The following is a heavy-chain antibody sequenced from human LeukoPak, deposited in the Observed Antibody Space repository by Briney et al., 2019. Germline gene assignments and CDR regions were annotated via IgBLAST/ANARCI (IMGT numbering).Heavy chain of an antibody. CDR1: GFTFSSYA. D-gene: IGHD2-15*01. J-gene: IGHJ4*02. Sequence: GGSLRLSCAASGFTFSSYAMHWVRQAPGKGLEWVAVISYDGSNKYYADSVKGRFTNSRDNSKNTLYLQMNSLRAEDTAVYYCARDQGYCSGGSCYPAGYFDYWGQGTLVTVSS. CDR3: ARDQGYCSGGSCYPAGYFDY. V-gene: IGHV3-30*04. CDR2: ISYDGSNK.